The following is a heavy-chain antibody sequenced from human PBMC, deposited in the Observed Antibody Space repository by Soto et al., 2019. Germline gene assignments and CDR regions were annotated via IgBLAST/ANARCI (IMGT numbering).Heavy chain of an antibody. CDR1: GGSISSGGYS. CDR2: IYHSGST. CDR3: ARGPPLGY. J-gene: IGHJ4*02. Sequence: SETLSLTCAVSGGSISSGGYSWSWIRQPPGKGLECIGYIYHSGSTYYSPSLKSRVTISVDRSKNLFSLKLSSVTAADTAVYYCARGPPLGYWGQGTLVTVS. V-gene: IGHV4-30-2*01.